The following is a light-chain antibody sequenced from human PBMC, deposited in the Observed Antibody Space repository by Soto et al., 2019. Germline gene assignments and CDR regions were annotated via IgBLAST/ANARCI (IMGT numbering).Light chain of an antibody. V-gene: IGKV1-33*01. CDR3: QQYDDLPLT. Sequence: DIQMTQSPSSLSASVGDRVTITCQASQDISNYLNWYQHKPGKAPKLLIYDASNLETGVPSRFSGSGSGTHFTFTINSLQPEDIATYYCQQYDDLPLTFGGGTKVDIK. J-gene: IGKJ4*01. CDR2: DAS. CDR1: QDISNY.